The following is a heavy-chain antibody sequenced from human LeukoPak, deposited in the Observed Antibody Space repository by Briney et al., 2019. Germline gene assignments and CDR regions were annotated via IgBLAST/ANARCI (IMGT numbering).Heavy chain of an antibody. CDR2: ISSRSSTI. Sequence: GGSLRLSCAASGFTFSSYSMNWVRQAPGKGLEWVPYISSRSSTIYYADSVKGRFTISRDNAKNSLYLQMDSLRAEDTAVYYCARALGYCSSASCYYFDNWGQGTLVTVSS. V-gene: IGHV3-48*01. CDR1: GFTFSSYS. D-gene: IGHD2-2*01. J-gene: IGHJ4*02. CDR3: ARALGYCSSASCYYFDN.